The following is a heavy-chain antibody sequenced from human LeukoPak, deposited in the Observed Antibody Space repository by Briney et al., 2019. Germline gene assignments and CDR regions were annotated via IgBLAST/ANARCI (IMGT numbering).Heavy chain of an antibody. V-gene: IGHV4-34*01. CDR2: INHSGST. CDR3: ASAFGPTGHNWFDP. J-gene: IGHJ5*02. D-gene: IGHD3/OR15-3a*01. CDR1: GGSFSGYY. Sequence: SETLSVTCAVYGGSFSGYYWSWIRQPPGKGLEWIGEINHSGSTNYNPSLKSRVTISVDTSKNQFSLKLSSVTAADTAVYYCASAFGPTGHNWFDPWGQGTLVTVSS.